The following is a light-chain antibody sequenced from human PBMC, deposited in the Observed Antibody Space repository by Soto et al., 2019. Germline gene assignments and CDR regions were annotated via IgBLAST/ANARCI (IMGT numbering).Light chain of an antibody. CDR3: RQLNTYGS. V-gene: IGKV1-9*01. CDR1: QGITSY. CDR2: AAS. Sequence: GDRVTITCRASQGITSYLAWYQEKPGKAPKLLIYAASTLQSGVPSRFSGSGFGTDFTLTISSLQPEDFATYYCRQLNTYGSFGPGTKVDIK. J-gene: IGKJ3*01.